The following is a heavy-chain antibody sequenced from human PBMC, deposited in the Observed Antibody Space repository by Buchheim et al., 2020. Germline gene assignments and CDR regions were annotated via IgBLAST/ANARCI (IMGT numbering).Heavy chain of an antibody. V-gene: IGHV4-34*01. Sequence: QVQLQQWGAGLLKPSETLSLTCAVYGGSFSGYYWSWIRQPPGKGLEWIGEINHSGSTNYNPSRKSRVTISVDTSKNEFSLKLSSVTAADTAVYYCARGYRTSERWFDPWGQGTL. CDR3: ARGYRTSERWFDP. D-gene: IGHD3-16*02. CDR2: INHSGST. CDR1: GGSFSGYY. J-gene: IGHJ5*02.